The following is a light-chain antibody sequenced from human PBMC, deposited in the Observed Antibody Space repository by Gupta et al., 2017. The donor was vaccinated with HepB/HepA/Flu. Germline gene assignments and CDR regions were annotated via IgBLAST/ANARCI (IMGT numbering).Light chain of an antibody. V-gene: IGLV3-19*01. CDR2: GKN. CDR1: SLRSYY. CDR3: NSRDSSGNRV. Sequence: SSALTQDPAVSVALGQTVRITCQGDSLRSYYASWYQQKPGQAPVLVIYGKNNRPSGIPDRFSGSSSGNTASVTITGAQAEDEADYYCNSRDSSGNRVFGGGTKLTVL. J-gene: IGLJ2*01.